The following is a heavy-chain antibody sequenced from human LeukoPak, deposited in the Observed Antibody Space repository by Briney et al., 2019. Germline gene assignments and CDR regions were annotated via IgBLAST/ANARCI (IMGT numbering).Heavy chain of an antibody. CDR2: IYHSGST. Sequence: NTSGTLSLTCAVSGDSISSSHWWSWVRQPPGKGLEWIGEIYHSGSTNFNPSLKSRVTISVDKSKNQFSLKLSSVTAADTAVYYCAREVVGGSGYDRWRGYYFDYWGQGTLVTVSS. V-gene: IGHV4-4*02. J-gene: IGHJ4*02. CDR1: GDSISSSHW. D-gene: IGHD5-12*01. CDR3: AREVVGGSGYDRWRGYYFDY.